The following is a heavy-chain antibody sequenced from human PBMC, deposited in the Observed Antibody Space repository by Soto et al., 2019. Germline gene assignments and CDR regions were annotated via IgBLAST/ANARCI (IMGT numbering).Heavy chain of an antibody. CDR1: GFSLSTSGVG. Sequence: QITLKESGPTLVKPTQTLTLTCTFSGFSLSTSGVGVGWIRQPPGKALEWLALIYWDDDKRYSPSLKSRLTITKDTAKTPVVLTMTNMDPVDTATYYCAHSPRLVVTAMLYFDYWGQGTLVTVSS. V-gene: IGHV2-5*02. CDR2: IYWDDDK. CDR3: AHSPRLVVTAMLYFDY. D-gene: IGHD2-21*02. J-gene: IGHJ4*02.